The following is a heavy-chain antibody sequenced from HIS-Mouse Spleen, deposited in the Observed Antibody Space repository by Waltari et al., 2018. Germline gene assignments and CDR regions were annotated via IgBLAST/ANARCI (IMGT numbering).Heavy chain of an antibody. D-gene: IGHD1-26*01. CDR3: ARGGELRDAFDI. J-gene: IGHJ3*02. V-gene: IGHV4-34*01. Sequence: QVQLQQWGAGLLKPSETLSLTCAVYGGSFSGYYWSWIRQPPGKGLEWIGEINHSGSTNYNPSLKSRVTISVDTSKNQFSLKLSSVTAADTAVYYCARGGELRDAFDIWGQGTMVTVSS. CDR2: INHSGST. CDR1: GGSFSGYY.